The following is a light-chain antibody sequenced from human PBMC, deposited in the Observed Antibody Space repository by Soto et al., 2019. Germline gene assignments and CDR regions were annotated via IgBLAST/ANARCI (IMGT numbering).Light chain of an antibody. CDR3: QQYGSSPMYT. J-gene: IGKJ2*01. CDR1: QSVSSSY. Sequence: EIVLTQSPGTLSLSPGERATLSCRASQSVSSSYLAWYQQKPGQAPRLLIYGASSRATGIPDRLSGSGSGTDFTLNISRMEPEDFAVYYCQQYGSSPMYTFGEGTKLEIK. CDR2: GAS. V-gene: IGKV3-20*01.